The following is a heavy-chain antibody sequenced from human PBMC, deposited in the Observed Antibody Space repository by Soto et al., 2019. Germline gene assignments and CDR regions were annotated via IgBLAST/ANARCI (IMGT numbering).Heavy chain of an antibody. V-gene: IGHV1-18*01. CDR3: AREEGVVATTPDY. D-gene: IGHD5-12*01. J-gene: IGHJ4*02. CDR1: CSPFSSYG. Sequence: APEKISCKASCSPFSSYGIIWVRQSTGQGLERMGWISAYNGNTNYAQKLQGRVTMTTDTSTSTAYMELRSLRSDDTAVYYCAREEGVVATTPDYWGQGTLVTVSS. CDR2: ISAYNGNT.